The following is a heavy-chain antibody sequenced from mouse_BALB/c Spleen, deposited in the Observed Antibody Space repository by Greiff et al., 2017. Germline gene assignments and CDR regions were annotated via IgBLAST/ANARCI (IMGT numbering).Heavy chain of an antibody. V-gene: IGHV2-9*02. D-gene: IGHD2-14*01. CDR3: ARDRYDGGAWFAY. J-gene: IGHJ3*01. CDR1: GFSLTSYG. Sequence: VKLMESGPGLVAPSQSLSITCTVSGFSLTSYGVHWVRQPPGKGLEWLGVIWAGGSTNYNSALMSRLSISKDNSKSQVFLKMNSLQTDDTAMYYCARDRYDGGAWFAYWGQGTLVTVSA. CDR2: IWAGGST.